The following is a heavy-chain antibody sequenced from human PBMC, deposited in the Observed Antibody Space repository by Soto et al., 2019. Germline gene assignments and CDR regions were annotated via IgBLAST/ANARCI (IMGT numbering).Heavy chain of an antibody. CDR3: ANDLSWGQCAY. CDR2: IRSDGTAT. CDR1: GFTFSSYW. V-gene: IGHV3-74*03. J-gene: IGHJ4*02. D-gene: IGHD3-16*01. Sequence: EVQLVESGGGLVQPGGSLRLSCAASGFTFSSYWMHWVRQDPLKGLVWVSSIRSDGTATQYADSVKGRFTVSRDNAKNTVYLQMNSLRAEDTAVYYCANDLSWGQCAYWGQGTLVTVSS.